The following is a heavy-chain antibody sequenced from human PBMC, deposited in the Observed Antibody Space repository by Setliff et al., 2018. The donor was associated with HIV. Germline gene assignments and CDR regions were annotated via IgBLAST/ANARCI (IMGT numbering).Heavy chain of an antibody. J-gene: IGHJ4*02. D-gene: IGHD3-10*01. V-gene: IGHV1-2*02. Sequence: ASVKVSCKATGYTFTGYYMHWVRQATGQGLEWMGWINPNSGGTNYAQKFQGRVTMTRDTSISTAYMELSRLRSDDTAVYYCARDVFAYYYGSGSYIDYWGQGTLFTV. CDR2: INPNSGGT. CDR3: ARDVFAYYYGSGSYIDY. CDR1: GYTFTGYY.